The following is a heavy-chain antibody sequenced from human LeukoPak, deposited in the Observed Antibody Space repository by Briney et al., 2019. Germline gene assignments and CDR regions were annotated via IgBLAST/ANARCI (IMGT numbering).Heavy chain of an antibody. D-gene: IGHD4-17*01. Sequence: GGSLRLSCAASGFTFSSYWMSWVRQAPGKGLEWVANVKQDGSEKYYVDSVKGRFTISRDNAKNSLYLQMNSLRAEDTAVYYCARDFPDDYGDYGSPKGLDYWGQGTLVTVSS. CDR3: ARDFPDDYGDYGSPKGLDY. J-gene: IGHJ4*02. CDR2: VKQDGSEK. V-gene: IGHV3-7*01. CDR1: GFTFSSYW.